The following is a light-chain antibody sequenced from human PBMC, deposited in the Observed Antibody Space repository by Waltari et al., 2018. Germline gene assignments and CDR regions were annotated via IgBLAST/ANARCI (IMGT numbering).Light chain of an antibody. J-gene: IGLJ2*01. V-gene: IGLV2-8*01. CDR3: SSYVGGNRI. CDR1: SSDVGGYNY. Sequence: QSALTQPPSASGSPGQSVTISCTGTSSDVGGYNYVSWFQQHPGKAPKLMIYEVSKRPSGVPDRFSGSKSGNTASLTVSGLQAEDEADYYCSSYVGGNRIFGGGTKLTVL. CDR2: EVS.